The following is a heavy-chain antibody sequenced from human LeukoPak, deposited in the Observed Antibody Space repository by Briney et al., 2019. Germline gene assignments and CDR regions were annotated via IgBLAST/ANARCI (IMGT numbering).Heavy chain of an antibody. D-gene: IGHD2-2*02. V-gene: IGHV4-34*01. Sequence: SETLSLTCAVYGGSFSGYYWSLIRQPPGKGLEWIGEINHSGSTNYNPSLKSRVTISVDTSKNQFSLKLSSVTAADTAVYYCARGPPEYCSSTSCYNDYWGQGTLVTVSS. CDR1: GGSFSGYY. CDR2: INHSGST. CDR3: ARGPPEYCSSTSCYNDY. J-gene: IGHJ4*02.